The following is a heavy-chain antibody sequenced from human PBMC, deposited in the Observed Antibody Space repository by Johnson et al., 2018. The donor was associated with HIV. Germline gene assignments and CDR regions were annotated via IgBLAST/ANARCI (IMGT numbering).Heavy chain of an antibody. J-gene: IGHJ3*02. CDR2: ISWNSGSI. CDR1: GFTFDDYA. Sequence: VQLVESGGGLAQPGRSLRLSCAASGFTFDDYAMHWVRQAPGKGLAWVSGISWNSGSIGYADSVQGRFTISRDNAKNSLYLQMNSLRAEDTALYYCAKDIEWELQNDAFDIWGQGTMVTVSS. V-gene: IGHV3-9*01. CDR3: AKDIEWELQNDAFDI. D-gene: IGHD1-26*01.